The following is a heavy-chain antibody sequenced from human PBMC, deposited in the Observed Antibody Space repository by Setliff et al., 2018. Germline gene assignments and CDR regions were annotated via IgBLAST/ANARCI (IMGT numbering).Heavy chain of an antibody. D-gene: IGHD3-16*01. CDR2: ISNGGGAV. J-gene: IGHJ4*02. Sequence: GGSLRLSCVASGFTFSNDEFNWVRQAPGKGLEWISYISNGGGAVKYADSVKGRFTISRDNAKSSLYLQMNSLRAEDTAVYYCARDQGSYGYRAFDSWGQGALVTVSS. CDR1: GFTFSNDE. V-gene: IGHV3-48*03. CDR3: ARDQGSYGYRAFDS.